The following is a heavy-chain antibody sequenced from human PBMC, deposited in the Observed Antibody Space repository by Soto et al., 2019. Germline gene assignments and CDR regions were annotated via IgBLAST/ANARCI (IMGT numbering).Heavy chain of an antibody. CDR3: ATSNTTCPGCYS. Sequence: SETLSLTCAVSGGSISSSNWWGWVGQPPGKGLEWIGEIYHSGSTNYNPSLKSRLTMSVDKSKNQFSLRLTSVTAADTAIYYCATSNTTCPGCYSWGQGTLVTVSS. CDR2: IYHSGST. V-gene: IGHV4-4*02. D-gene: IGHD2-2*01. J-gene: IGHJ5*02. CDR1: GGSISSSNW.